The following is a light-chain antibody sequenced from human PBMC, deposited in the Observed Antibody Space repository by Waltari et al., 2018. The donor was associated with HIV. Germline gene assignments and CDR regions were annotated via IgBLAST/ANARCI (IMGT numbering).Light chain of an antibody. J-gene: IGKJ2*01. Sequence: EIVLTQSPGTLSLSPGERATLSCRGSQSVSSLYLAWYLQKPGQAPRLLIYGASNRATGVPYRFSGSGSCTDVTLIISRLEPEDFAVYYCQHYGGSAIYTFGQGTKLEIK. CDR3: QHYGGSAIYT. V-gene: IGKV3-20*01. CDR1: QSVSSLY. CDR2: GAS.